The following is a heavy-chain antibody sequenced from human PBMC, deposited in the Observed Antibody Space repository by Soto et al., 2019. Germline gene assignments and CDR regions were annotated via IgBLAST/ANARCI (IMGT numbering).Heavy chain of an antibody. CDR3: ARDRHPCITIFGVVICDYYYYGMDV. Sequence: ASVKVSCKASGYTFTSYYMHWVRQAPGQGPEWMGIIDPSGGNTNYAQKLQGRVTMTTDTSTSTAYMELRSLRSDDTAVYYCARDRHPCITIFGVVICDYYYYGMDVWGQGTTVTVSS. D-gene: IGHD3-3*01. V-gene: IGHV1-46*01. CDR1: GYTFTSYY. J-gene: IGHJ6*02. CDR2: IDPSGGNT.